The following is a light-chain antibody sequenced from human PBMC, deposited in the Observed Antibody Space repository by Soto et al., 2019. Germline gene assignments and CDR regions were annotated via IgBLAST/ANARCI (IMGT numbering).Light chain of an antibody. CDR3: SSYTSSSVL. CDR1: SSSIGAGYE. Sequence: QSVLTQPPSVSGAPGQRVTISCSGTSSSIGAGYEVHWYHQLPGTAPKLVVSGNGNRPSGVPDRLSASKSGTSASLAITGLQAEDEGHYYCSSYTSSSVLFGGGTKLTVL. CDR2: GNG. J-gene: IGLJ2*01. V-gene: IGLV1-40*01.